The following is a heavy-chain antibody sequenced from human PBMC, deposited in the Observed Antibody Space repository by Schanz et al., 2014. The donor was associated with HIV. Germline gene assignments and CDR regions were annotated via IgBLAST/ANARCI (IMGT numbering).Heavy chain of an antibody. D-gene: IGHD4-17*01. V-gene: IGHV1-2*02. CDR2: INPNSGGA. J-gene: IGHJ5*02. Sequence: QVQLVQSGAEVKKPGSSLKISCKASGGTFSSHGIGWVRQAPGQGLEWMGAINPNSGGADSAQKFQGRVTMTRDTSISTAYMELSRLRSDDTAVYYCARDPGATVMYNWFDPWGQGTLVTVSS. CDR1: GGTFSSHG. CDR3: ARDPGATVMYNWFDP.